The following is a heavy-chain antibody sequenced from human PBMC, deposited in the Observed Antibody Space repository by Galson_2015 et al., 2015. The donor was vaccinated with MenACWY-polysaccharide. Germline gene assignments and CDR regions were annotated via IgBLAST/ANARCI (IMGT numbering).Heavy chain of an antibody. D-gene: IGHD2-2*01. CDR2: IMNDGSVK. V-gene: IGHV3-7*01. J-gene: IGHJ4*02. CDR1: GFMFCNSW. CDR3: ARDPECDANGY. Sequence: ALRLPCAASGFMFCNSWLAWWRQAPGKGLVWGGSIMNDGSVKYYVDSVKGRFTISRDNAENSVCLQMNCLSAEDTAVYYCARDPECDANGYWGQGTLVTVSS.